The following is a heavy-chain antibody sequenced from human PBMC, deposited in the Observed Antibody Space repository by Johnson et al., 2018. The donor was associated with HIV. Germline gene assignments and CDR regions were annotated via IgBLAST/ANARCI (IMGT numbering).Heavy chain of an antibody. CDR3: TTGFAAFDI. J-gene: IGHJ3*02. V-gene: IGHV3-30*03. CDR1: GFTFSSYG. CDR2: VSYDGSKK. Sequence: QVQLVESGGGVVQPGRSLRLSCVASGFTFSSYGMHLVRQAPGKGLEWVAIVSYDGSKKYYQDSVKGRFTISRDNSKNTLYLQINSLKTEDTAVYYCTTGFAAFDIWGQGTMVTVSS.